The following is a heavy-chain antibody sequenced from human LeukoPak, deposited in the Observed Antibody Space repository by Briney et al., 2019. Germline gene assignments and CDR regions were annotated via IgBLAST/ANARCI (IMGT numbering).Heavy chain of an antibody. J-gene: IGHJ4*02. Sequence: SETLSLTCTVSGGSISSYYWSWIRQPPGKGLEWIGYIYYSGSTNYNPSLKSRVTISVDTSKNQFSLKLSSVTAADTAVYYCARARSTRAELDYWGQGTLVTVSS. CDR1: GGSISSYY. CDR2: IYYSGST. CDR3: ARARSTRAELDY. V-gene: IGHV4-59*01. D-gene: IGHD2-2*01.